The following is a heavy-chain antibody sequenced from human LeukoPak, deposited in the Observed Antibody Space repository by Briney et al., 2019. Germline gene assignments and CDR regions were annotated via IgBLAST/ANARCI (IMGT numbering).Heavy chain of an antibody. CDR3: ARQHIAVAGTLDY. D-gene: IGHD6-19*01. CDR2: IYYSGST. V-gene: IGHV4-59*08. Sequence: SETLSLTRTVSGVSISSYYCSWIPQPPGNELEWIVYIYYSGSTNYNPPLNSRLTISVDTSKNRFSLQLSSVTAAATAVYYCARQHIAVAGTLDYWGQGTLVAVSS. J-gene: IGHJ4*02. CDR1: GVSISSYY.